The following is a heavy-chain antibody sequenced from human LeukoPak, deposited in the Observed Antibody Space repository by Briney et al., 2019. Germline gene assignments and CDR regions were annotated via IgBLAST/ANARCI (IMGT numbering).Heavy chain of an antibody. J-gene: IGHJ4*02. CDR2: IYHSGRT. Sequence: PSETLSLTCTVSGVSISTSRYYWAWIRQPPGKGLDWIGSIYHSGRTDYNPSLKSRVTISVDTSKNQFSLKLSSLTAADTAVYYCARQIGYSYGYFDYWGQGTLVTVSS. CDR1: GVSISTSRYY. D-gene: IGHD5-18*01. CDR3: ARQIGYSYGYFDY. V-gene: IGHV4-39*01.